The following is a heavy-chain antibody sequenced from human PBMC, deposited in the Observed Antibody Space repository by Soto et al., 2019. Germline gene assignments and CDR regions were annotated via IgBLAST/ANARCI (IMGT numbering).Heavy chain of an antibody. Sequence: QVQLQESGPGLVKPSETLSLTCTVSGGSISSYYWSWIRQPPGKGLEWIGYIYYSGSTNYNPSLKSHVTISVDTSKNQFSLKLSSVTAADTAVYYCARDRRAGCISTSCYVSGWFDPWGQGTLVTVSS. CDR2: IYYSGST. CDR1: GGSISSYY. J-gene: IGHJ5*02. D-gene: IGHD2-2*01. CDR3: ARDRRAGCISTSCYVSGWFDP. V-gene: IGHV4-59*01.